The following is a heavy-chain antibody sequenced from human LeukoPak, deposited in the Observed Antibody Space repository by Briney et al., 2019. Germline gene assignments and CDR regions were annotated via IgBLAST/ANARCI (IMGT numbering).Heavy chain of an antibody. CDR1: GFTFSSYA. CDR2: ISGSGGNT. J-gene: IGHJ4*02. Sequence: GGSLRLSCAASGFTFSSYAMSWVRQAPGKGLEWVSAISGSGGNTYYADSVKGRFTISRDNSKNTLYLQMNSLRAEDTAVYYCANTKSVGATPTTIFDYWGQGTLVTVSS. CDR3: ANTKSVGATPTTIFDY. D-gene: IGHD4-17*01. V-gene: IGHV3-23*01.